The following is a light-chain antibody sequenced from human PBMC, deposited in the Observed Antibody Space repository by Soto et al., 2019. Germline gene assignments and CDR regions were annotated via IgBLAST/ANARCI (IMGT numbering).Light chain of an antibody. J-gene: IGLJ1*01. CDR3: TSYTSTSPLV. V-gene: IGLV2-14*03. CDR2: DVT. Sequence: QSALTQPASVSGSPGQSITISCTGTSSDVGGYNYVSWYQHHPGKAPKLMIYDVTNRPSGVSNRFSGSKSGNTASLPISGLQAEDEADYYCTSYTSTSPLVFGTGTKVTVL. CDR1: SSDVGGYNY.